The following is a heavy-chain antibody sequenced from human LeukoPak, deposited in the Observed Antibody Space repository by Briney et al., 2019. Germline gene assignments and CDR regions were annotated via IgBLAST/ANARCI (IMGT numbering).Heavy chain of an antibody. CDR2: ISDSGGST. CDR3: ARIRRFPNWFDP. V-gene: IGHV3-23*01. J-gene: IGHJ5*02. D-gene: IGHD2-21*01. CDR1: GFAFRNNA. Sequence: GGSLRLSCVASGFAFRNNAMSWVRQAPGKGLEWVSLISDSGGSTNYADSVKGRFTISRDNSKNTLYLQMNSLRAEDTAVYYCARIRRFPNWFDPWGQGTLVTVSS.